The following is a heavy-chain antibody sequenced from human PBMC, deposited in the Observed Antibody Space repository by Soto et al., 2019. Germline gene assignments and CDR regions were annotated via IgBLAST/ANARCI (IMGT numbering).Heavy chain of an antibody. Sequence: GGSLRLSCAASGFTFSSYSMNWARQAPGKGLEWVSYISSSSSTIYYADSVKGRFTISRDNAKNSLYLQMNSLRDEDTAVYYCARGPFLDYDFWSGYSPPYYFDYWGQGTLVTVSS. CDR3: ARGPFLDYDFWSGYSPPYYFDY. CDR2: ISSSSSTI. V-gene: IGHV3-48*02. J-gene: IGHJ4*02. D-gene: IGHD3-3*01. CDR1: GFTFSSYS.